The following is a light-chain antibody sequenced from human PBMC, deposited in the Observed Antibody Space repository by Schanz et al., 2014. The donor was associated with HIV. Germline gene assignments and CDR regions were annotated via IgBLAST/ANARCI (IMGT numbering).Light chain of an antibody. CDR1: SSNIGSNY. CDR2: RNN. CDR3: SSYAGTNNLWV. Sequence: QSVLTQPPSASGTPGQRVTISCSGSSSNIGSNYVYWYQQLPGTAPKLLIYRNNQRPSGVPDRFSGSKSGTSASLAISGLQSEDEADYYCSSYAGTNNLWVFGGGTKLTVL. J-gene: IGLJ3*02. V-gene: IGLV1-47*01.